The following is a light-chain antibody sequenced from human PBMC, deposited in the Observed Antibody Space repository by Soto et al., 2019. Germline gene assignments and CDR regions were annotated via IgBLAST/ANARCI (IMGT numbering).Light chain of an antibody. CDR1: QSVSLS. Sequence: PGGRATLSCRASQSVSLSLAWYQQKPGQAPRLLIYDASKRASGIPARFSGSGSGTDFTLTISSLEPEDFAVYYCQERTSWPPWTFGQGTKVEVK. J-gene: IGKJ1*01. CDR3: QERTSWPPWT. V-gene: IGKV3-11*01. CDR2: DAS.